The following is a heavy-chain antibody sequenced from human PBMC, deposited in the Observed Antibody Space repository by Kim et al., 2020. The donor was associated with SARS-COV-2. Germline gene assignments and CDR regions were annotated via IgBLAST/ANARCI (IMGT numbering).Heavy chain of an antibody. J-gene: IGHJ4*02. CDR1: GYTFTSYY. CDR2: INPSGGST. D-gene: IGHD6-13*01. V-gene: IGHV1-46*01. Sequence: ASVKVSCKASGYTFTSYYMHWVRQAPGQGLEWMGIINPSGGSTSYAQKFQGRVTMTRDTSTSTVYMELSSLRSEDTAVYYCARDGSIIAAAGTDYFDYWGQGTLVTVSS. CDR3: ARDGSIIAAAGTDYFDY.